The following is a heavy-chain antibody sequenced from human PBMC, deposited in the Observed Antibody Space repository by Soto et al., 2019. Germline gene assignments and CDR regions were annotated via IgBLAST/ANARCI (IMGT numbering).Heavy chain of an antibody. CDR2: ISAYNGNT. D-gene: IGHD3-22*01. CDR1: GYTFTSYG. Sequence: QVQLVQSGAEVKKPGASVKVSCKASGYTFTSYGISWVRQAPGQGLEWMGWISAYNGNTNYPQKLQGRVTMTTDTSKSTAYKELRSLRSDDAAVYYWARDDYYGSSGYWTYWGQGTLVTVS. CDR3: ARDDYYGSSGYWTY. J-gene: IGHJ4*02. V-gene: IGHV1-18*04.